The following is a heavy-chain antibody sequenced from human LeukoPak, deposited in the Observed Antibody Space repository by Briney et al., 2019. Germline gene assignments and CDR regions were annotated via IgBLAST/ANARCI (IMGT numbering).Heavy chain of an antibody. Sequence: PGGSLRLSCAASGFTFNTYSMNWVRQAPGKALEWVSSISSSSGDMYYADSLKGRFTISRDNAKNSLFLQMNSLRVEDTAVYYCAREGGYDYVWGSYRYKNWFDPWGQGTLVTVSP. D-gene: IGHD3-16*02. CDR3: AREGGYDYVWGSYRYKNWFDP. J-gene: IGHJ5*02. CDR2: ISSSSGDM. V-gene: IGHV3-21*01. CDR1: GFTFNTYS.